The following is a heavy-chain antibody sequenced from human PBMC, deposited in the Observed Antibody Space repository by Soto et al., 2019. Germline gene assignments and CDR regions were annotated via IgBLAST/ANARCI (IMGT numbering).Heavy chain of an antibody. CDR1: GGTFSSYT. CDR3: ARGYNWNYVGYYDMDV. V-gene: IGHV1-69*02. J-gene: IGHJ6*03. CDR2: IIPILGIA. Sequence: SVKVSCKASGGTFSSYTISWVRQAPGQGLEWMGRIIPILGIANYAQKFQGRVTITADKSTSTAYMELSSLRSEDTAVYYCARGYNWNYVGYYDMDVWGKGTTVTVSS. D-gene: IGHD1-7*01.